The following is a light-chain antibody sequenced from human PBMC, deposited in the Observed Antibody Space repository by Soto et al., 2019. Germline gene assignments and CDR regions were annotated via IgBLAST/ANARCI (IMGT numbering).Light chain of an antibody. V-gene: IGLV1-40*01. Sequence: QSVLTHPPSVSGAPGQRVTISCTGSSSNIGAGHDVHWYQHLPGTAPTLLISGNGNRPSGVPDRLSGSKSGTSASLAITGLQAEDEADYYCQSYDSNLSGSEVFGTGTKVTVL. CDR3: QSYDSNLSGSEV. CDR2: GNG. CDR1: SSNIGAGHD. J-gene: IGLJ1*01.